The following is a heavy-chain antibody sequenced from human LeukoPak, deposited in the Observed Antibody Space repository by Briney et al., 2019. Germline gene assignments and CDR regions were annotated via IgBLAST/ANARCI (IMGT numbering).Heavy chain of an antibody. V-gene: IGHV1-2*02. D-gene: IGHD4-17*01. CDR1: VYTFTGYY. CDR3: TRAKRYGDRTSTWFDP. CDR2: IDPNSGGT. J-gene: IGHJ5*02. Sequence: ASVKVSCKPSVYTFTGYYMHWVRQAPGQGLEWMGWIDPNSGGTNYAQKFQGRVTMTRDTSISTAYMELSRLRSDDTAVYYCTRAKRYGDRTSTWFDPWGQGTLVTVSS.